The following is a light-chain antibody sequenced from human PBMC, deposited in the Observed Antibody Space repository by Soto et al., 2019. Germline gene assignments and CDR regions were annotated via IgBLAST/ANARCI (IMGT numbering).Light chain of an antibody. CDR2: GNP. Sequence: QAVVTQPPSVSGAPGQRVTISCTGISSNIGAGYDVHWYLQLPGTAPKLLIYGNPNRPSGVPDRFSGSKFGSSASLAITGLQDEDEADDYCQSHDSSLHASVVGTGTK. V-gene: IGLV1-40*01. CDR1: SSNIGAGYD. J-gene: IGLJ1*01. CDR3: QSHDSSLHASV.